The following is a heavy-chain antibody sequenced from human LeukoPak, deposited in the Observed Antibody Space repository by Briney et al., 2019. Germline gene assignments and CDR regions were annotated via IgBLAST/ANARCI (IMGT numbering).Heavy chain of an antibody. J-gene: IGHJ4*02. CDR2: ISNDGSRK. CDR3: VKSCSGSYCD. Sequence: GGSLRLSCAPSGFTCSRHGMHWVRQAPGKGLEWVAIISNDGSRKYYAHSVEGRFTISRDNSKNTLYLQMDSLRAEDTAVYYCVKSCSGSYCDRGQGTLVTVSS. CDR1: GFTCSRHG. D-gene: IGHD1-26*01. V-gene: IGHV3-30*18.